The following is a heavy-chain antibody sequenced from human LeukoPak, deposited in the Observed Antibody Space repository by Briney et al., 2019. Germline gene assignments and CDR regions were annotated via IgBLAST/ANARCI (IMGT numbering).Heavy chain of an antibody. J-gene: IGHJ5*02. CDR2: IYYSGST. D-gene: IGHD1-26*01. CDR3: ARHGRSGGFYTWFDP. Sequence: PSETLSLTCAVSGYSISSTNSWGWIRQPPGKGLEWIGYIYYSGSTYYNPSLKSRVTMSVDTSKNQFSLKLSSVTAVDTAVYYCARHGRSGGFYTWFDPWGQGTLVTVSS. CDR1: GYSISSTNS. V-gene: IGHV4-28*01.